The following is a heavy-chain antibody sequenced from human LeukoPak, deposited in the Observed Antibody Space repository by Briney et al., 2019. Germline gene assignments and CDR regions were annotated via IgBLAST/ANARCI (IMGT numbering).Heavy chain of an antibody. CDR2: IYHSGGT. Sequence: SETLSLTCAVSGGSISSGGYSWSWIRQPPGKGLEWIGYIYHSGGTYYNPSLKSRVTISVDRSKNQFSLKLSSVTAADTAVYYCARAPSEVTFDYWGQGTLVTVSS. J-gene: IGHJ4*02. CDR1: GGSISSGGYS. CDR3: ARAPSEVTFDY. V-gene: IGHV4-30-2*01. D-gene: IGHD2-21*02.